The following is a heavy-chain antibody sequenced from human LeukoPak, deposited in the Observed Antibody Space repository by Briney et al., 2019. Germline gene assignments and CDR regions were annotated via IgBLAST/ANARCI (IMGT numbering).Heavy chain of an antibody. CDR1: GYTFPGYY. Sequence: ASVKVSCKASGYTFPGYYMHWVRQAPGQGLEWMGWINPNSGGTNYAQKFQGRVTMTRDTSISTAYMELSRLRSDDTAVYYCARGYSGSFGWFDPWGQGTLVTVSS. V-gene: IGHV1-2*02. D-gene: IGHD1-26*01. CDR3: ARGYSGSFGWFDP. J-gene: IGHJ5*02. CDR2: INPNSGGT.